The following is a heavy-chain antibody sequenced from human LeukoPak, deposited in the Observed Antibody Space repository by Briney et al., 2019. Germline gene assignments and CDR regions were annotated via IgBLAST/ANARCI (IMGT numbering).Heavy chain of an antibody. D-gene: IGHD2-21*01. Sequence: SETLSLTCTVSGGSISSQYWSWIRQPPGKGLEWIGYISYSGSTNYNPSLKSRVTISVDTSKNQFSLKLNSVTAADTAVYYCARVGVSFVYFDYWGQGTLATVSS. V-gene: IGHV4-59*11. CDR1: GGSISSQY. CDR2: ISYSGST. CDR3: ARVGVSFVYFDY. J-gene: IGHJ4*02.